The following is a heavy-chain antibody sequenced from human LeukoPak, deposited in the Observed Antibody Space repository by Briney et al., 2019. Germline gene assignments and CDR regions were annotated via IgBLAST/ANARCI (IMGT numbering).Heavy chain of an antibody. Sequence: GGSLRLSCAASGFIVRSNHMSWVRQAPGKGLEWVSLIYSGGSTYYADPGKGRFTISRDNSKNTLYPQMNSLRAEEPAVYFCGGDWPGSYSELDYWGQGTLVSVSS. CDR2: IYSGGST. CDR3: GGDWPGSYSELDY. D-gene: IGHD3-10*01. CDR1: GFIVRSNH. J-gene: IGHJ4*02. V-gene: IGHV3-53*01.